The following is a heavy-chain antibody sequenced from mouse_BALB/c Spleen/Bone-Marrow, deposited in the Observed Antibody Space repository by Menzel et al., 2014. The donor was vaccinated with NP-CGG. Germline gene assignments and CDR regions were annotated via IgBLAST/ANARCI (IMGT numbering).Heavy chain of an antibody. V-gene: IGHV1-80*01. J-gene: IGHJ2*01. CDR1: GYVFSSYW. CDR3: ARSGYGSNYDY. Sequence: VKLMESGAELVRPGSSVKISCKASGYVFSSYWMIWVRQRPGQGLEWIGQIYPGDGDTNYNGKFKGKATLTADKSSSTAYMQLSSLTSEDSAVYFCARSGYGSNYDYWSQGTTLTVSS. CDR2: IYPGDGDT. D-gene: IGHD1-1*01.